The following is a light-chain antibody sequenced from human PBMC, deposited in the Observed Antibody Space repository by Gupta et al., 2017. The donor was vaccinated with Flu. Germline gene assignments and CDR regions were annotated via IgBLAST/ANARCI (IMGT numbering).Light chain of an antibody. Sequence: DLVMTPSPPSLPVTPGEPASISCRSSQSLLHRNGYNYLDWYLQKPGQSPQLLIYLGSNRASGVPDRFSGSGSGTEFTLKISRVEAEDVGVYYCMQDIQTPFTFGPGTKVEIK. CDR3: MQDIQTPFT. CDR2: LGS. V-gene: IGKV2-28*01. CDR1: QSLLHRNGYNY. J-gene: IGKJ3*01.